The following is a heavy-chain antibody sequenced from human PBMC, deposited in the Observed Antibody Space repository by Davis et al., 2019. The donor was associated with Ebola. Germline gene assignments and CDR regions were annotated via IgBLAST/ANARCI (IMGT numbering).Heavy chain of an antibody. V-gene: IGHV3-23*01. CDR3: VKDTSSIWFDV. J-gene: IGHJ3*01. CDR1: GFIFSSYV. D-gene: IGHD2-2*01. CDR2: LGTSADT. Sequence: GESLKISCAASGFIFSSYVMSWVRQAPGKGLEWVSTLGTSADTYYADSVKGRFTISRDNSKNTLNLQMNSLRVEDTAIYYCVKDTSSIWFDVWGQGTTVTVSS.